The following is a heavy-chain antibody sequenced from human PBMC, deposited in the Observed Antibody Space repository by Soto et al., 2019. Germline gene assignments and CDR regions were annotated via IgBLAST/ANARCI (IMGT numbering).Heavy chain of an antibody. CDR1: GYTFTSYG. J-gene: IGHJ5*02. CDR2: ISAYNGNT. D-gene: IGHD6-13*01. V-gene: IGHV1-18*04. CDR3: ARHSEQQGGVNWFDP. Sequence: GASVKVSCKASGYTFTSYGISWVRQAPGQGLEWMGWISAYNGNTNYAQKLQGRVTMTTDTSTSTAYMELRSLRSDDTAVYYCARHSEQQGGVNWFDPWGQGTLVTVSS.